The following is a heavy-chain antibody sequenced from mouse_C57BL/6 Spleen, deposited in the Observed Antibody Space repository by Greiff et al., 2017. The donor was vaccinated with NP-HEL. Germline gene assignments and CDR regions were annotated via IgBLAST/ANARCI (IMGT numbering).Heavy chain of an antibody. CDR2: IDPSDSET. J-gene: IGHJ1*03. CDR1: GYTFTSYW. Sequence: QVQLKQPGAELVRPGSSVKLSCKASGYTFTSYWMHWVQQRPIQGLEWIGNIDPSDSETHYTHKVKDKATLTVNKSSSTAYMQLSSLTSEDSAVYYCARAETGYFDVWGTGTTVTVSS. CDR3: ARAETGYFDV. V-gene: IGHV1-52*01.